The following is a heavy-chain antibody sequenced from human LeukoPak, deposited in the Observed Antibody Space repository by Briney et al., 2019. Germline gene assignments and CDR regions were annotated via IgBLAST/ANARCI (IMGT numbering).Heavy chain of an antibody. J-gene: IGHJ2*01. D-gene: IGHD3-22*01. CDR1: GGSFSGYY. Sequence: SETLSLTCAVYGGSFSGYYWSWIRQPPGKGLEWIGYIYYSGSTNYNPSLKSRVTISVDTSKNQFSLKLSSVTAADTAVYYCARAVLYYYDSSGYYQTLPYWYFDLWGRGTLVTVSS. V-gene: IGHV4-59*01. CDR3: ARAVLYYYDSSGYYQTLPYWYFDL. CDR2: IYYSGST.